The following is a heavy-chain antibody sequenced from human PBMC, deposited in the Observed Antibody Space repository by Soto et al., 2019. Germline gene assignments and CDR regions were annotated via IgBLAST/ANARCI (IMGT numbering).Heavy chain of an antibody. CDR1: GYTFTGYF. Sequence: QVQLVQSGAEAKKPGASVKVSCKASGYTFTGYFVHWVRQAPGQGLEWMGLINPGGDGTSYAHKFQGRVTMSRYTSTGTVYMQLSSLRSEDTAMYYCTRGSCGSATCSPSGWLDPWGQGTLVTVSS. D-gene: IGHD2-2*01. J-gene: IGHJ5*02. CDR3: TRGSCGSATCSPSGWLDP. V-gene: IGHV1-46*03. CDR2: INPGGDGT.